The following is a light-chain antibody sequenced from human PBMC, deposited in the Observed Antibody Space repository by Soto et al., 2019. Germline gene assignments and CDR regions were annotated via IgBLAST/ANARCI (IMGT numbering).Light chain of an antibody. CDR2: GNS. CDR3: RSYDSSLYV. CDR1: SSNIGAGYD. V-gene: IGLV1-40*01. Sequence: QSVLTQPPSVSGAPGQRVTISCTGSSSNIGAGYDVHWYQQLPGTAPKPLIYGNSNRPSGVPDRFSGSKSGTSASLAITGLQAEDEADYYCRSYDSSLYVFGTGTKVTVL. J-gene: IGLJ1*01.